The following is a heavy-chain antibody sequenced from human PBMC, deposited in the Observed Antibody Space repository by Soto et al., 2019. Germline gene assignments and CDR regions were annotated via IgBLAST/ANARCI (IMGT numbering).Heavy chain of an antibody. V-gene: IGHV3-23*05. CDR2: IDSNGGYT. Sequence: PGGSLRLSCVASGFTFTTFGMIWVRQAPGKGLEWVSGIDSNGGYTYYADSVKGRFTISRDNSQNTLYLQLNSLRVEDPALYHCAKRQRGHGFAVDFWGRGTLVTVSS. CDR1: GFTFTTFG. CDR3: AKRQRGHGFAVDF. D-gene: IGHD3-10*01. J-gene: IGHJ4*02.